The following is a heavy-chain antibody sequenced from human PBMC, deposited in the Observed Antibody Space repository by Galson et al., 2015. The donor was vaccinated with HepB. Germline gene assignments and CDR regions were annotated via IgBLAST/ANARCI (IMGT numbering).Heavy chain of an antibody. CDR1: GFTFSSYA. CDR3: ARDPNGPLIQLGIFDFDP. J-gene: IGHJ5*02. D-gene: IGHD7-27*01. CDR2: ISYDGSNK. V-gene: IGHV3-30*04. Sequence: SLRLSCAASGFTFSSYAMHWVRQAPGKRLEWVAVISYDGSNKYYADSVKGRFTISRDNAKNSLYLQMNSLRAEDTAVYYCARDPNGPLIQLGIFDFDPWGQGTLVTVSS.